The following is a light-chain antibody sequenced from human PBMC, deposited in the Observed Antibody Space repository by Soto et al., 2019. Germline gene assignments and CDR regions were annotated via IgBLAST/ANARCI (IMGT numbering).Light chain of an antibody. CDR1: SSDVGAYNF. CDR2: DVS. Sequence: QSVLTQPPSASGSPGQSVTISCTGSSSDVGAYNFVAWYQQHPGKAPKLMIYDVSKRPSGVPDRFSGSKSGNTASLTVSGLQAEDEADYYCSSVAASNTFVAFGGGTKLTVL. J-gene: IGLJ2*01. CDR3: SSVAASNTFVA. V-gene: IGLV2-8*01.